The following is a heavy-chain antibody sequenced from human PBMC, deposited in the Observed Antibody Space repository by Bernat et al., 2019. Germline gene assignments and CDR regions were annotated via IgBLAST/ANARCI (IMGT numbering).Heavy chain of an antibody. J-gene: IGHJ4*02. CDR2: ISGSGGST. CDR1: GFIFSSYA. D-gene: IGHD4-17*01. CDR3: AKGDDYGDYFFDY. Sequence: EVQLLESGGGLAQPGGSLRLSCAASGFIFSSYAMSWVRQAPGKGLEWVSVISGSGGSTYYADSVKGRFTISRDNSKNTLYLQMNSLRAEDTAVYYCAKGDDYGDYFFDYWGQGTLVTVSS. V-gene: IGHV3-23*01.